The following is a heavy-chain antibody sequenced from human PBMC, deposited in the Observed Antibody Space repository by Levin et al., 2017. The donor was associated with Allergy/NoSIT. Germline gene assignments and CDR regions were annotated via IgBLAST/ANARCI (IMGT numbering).Heavy chain of an antibody. CDR1: GGSISGGGYF. Sequence: SETLSLTCTVSGGSISGGGYFWTWIRQPAGKGLEWIGRIYTSDNSNYNPSLKSRVTISVDTSKNQFSLKLASVTAADTAVYYCARVGVNWNDARDYWFDPWGQGTLVTVSS. CDR2: IYTSDNS. V-gene: IGHV4-61*02. CDR3: ARVGVNWNDARDYWFDP. J-gene: IGHJ5*02. D-gene: IGHD1-20*01.